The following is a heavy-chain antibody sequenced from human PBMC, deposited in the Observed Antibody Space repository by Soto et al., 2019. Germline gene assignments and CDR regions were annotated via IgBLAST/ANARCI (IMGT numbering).Heavy chain of an antibody. CDR3: ARDLVSTMIVVTGRYYYYYGMDV. D-gene: IGHD3-22*01. CDR1: GYTLTELS. CDR2: FNAYNGNT. V-gene: IGHV1-24*01. Sequence: GASVKVSCKVSGYTLTELSMHWVRQAPGKGLEWMGGFNAYNGNTNYAQKFQGRVTMTRDTSTSTVYMELSSLRSEDTAVYYCARDLVSTMIVVTGRYYYYYGMDVWGQGTTVTVSS. J-gene: IGHJ6*02.